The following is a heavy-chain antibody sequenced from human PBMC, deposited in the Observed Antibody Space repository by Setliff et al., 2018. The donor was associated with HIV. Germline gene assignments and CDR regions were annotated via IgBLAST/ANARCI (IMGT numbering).Heavy chain of an antibody. Sequence: SETLSLTCAVYGGSFSDHYWSWIRQHPGGGLEWIGYIYHTGKTYYNPSLQSRIIMSLDMSQNQFSLKLSSVTAADTAVYYCAKEGNSVDNWLDPWGPGTLVTVSS. CDR2: IYHTGKT. J-gene: IGHJ5*02. CDR3: AKEGNSVDNWLDP. V-gene: IGHV4-34*09. D-gene: IGHD1-26*01. CDR1: GGSFSDHY.